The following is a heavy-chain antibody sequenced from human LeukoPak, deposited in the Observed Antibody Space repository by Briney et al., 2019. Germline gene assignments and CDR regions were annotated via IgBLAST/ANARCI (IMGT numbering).Heavy chain of an antibody. CDR3: ARSRDASDTYFDY. V-gene: IGHV1-18*01. CDR2: ISAYNGNT. D-gene: IGHD3-16*01. Sequence: GASVTVSFKASGYTFTSYGISWVRPAPGQGLEWLGWISAYNGNTNYAQKLQGRVTMTTDTSRSTAYMELRSLRSDDTAVYYCARSRDASDTYFDYWGQGTLVTVSS. CDR1: GYTFTSYG. J-gene: IGHJ4*02.